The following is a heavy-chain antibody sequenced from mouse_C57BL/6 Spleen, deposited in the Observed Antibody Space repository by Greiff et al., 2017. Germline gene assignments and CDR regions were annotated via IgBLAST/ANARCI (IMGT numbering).Heavy chain of an antibody. CDR3: TTYSNLSLDY. D-gene: IGHD2-5*01. J-gene: IGHJ2*01. CDR1: GFNIKDDY. CDR2: IDPENGDT. Sequence: EVQLQESGAELVRPGASVKLSCTASGFNIKDDYMHWVKQRPEQGLEWIGWIDPENGDTEYASKFQGKATITADTSSNTAYLQLSSLTSEDTAVYYCTTYSNLSLDYWGQGTTLTVSS. V-gene: IGHV14-4*01.